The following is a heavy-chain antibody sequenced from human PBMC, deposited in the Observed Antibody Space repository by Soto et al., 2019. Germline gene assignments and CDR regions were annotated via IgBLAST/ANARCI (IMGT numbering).Heavy chain of an antibody. V-gene: IGHV4-4*02. CDR1: GGSISNSNW. CDR2: IYHSGGT. Sequence: SETLSLTCAVSGGSISNSNWWSWVRQPPGKGLEWIGEIYHSGGTNYNPSLKSRVTIPVDKSKKQFSLKLSSVTAADTAVYYCARMDYYSGMDVWGQGTTVTVS. J-gene: IGHJ6*02. CDR3: ARMDYYSGMDV.